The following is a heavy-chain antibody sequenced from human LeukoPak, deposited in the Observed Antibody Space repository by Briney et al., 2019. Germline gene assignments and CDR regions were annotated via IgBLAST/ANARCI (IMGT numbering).Heavy chain of an antibody. CDR2: IRQDGSEK. CDR3: ARDGGYCSSTSCYDAFDI. Sequence: GGSLRLSCAASGFTFCSYWMDWVRQAPGRGLELVDNIRQDGSEKYYVDSVKRRFTISRDNAKNSLYLQMHRLRAEDTAVYYCARDGGYCSSTSCYDAFDIWGQGTMVTVSS. CDR1: GFTFCSYW. D-gene: IGHD2-2*01. V-gene: IGHV3-7*04. J-gene: IGHJ3*02.